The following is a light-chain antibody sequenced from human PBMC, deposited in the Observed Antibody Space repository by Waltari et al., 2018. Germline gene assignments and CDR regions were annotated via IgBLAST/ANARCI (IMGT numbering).Light chain of an antibody. CDR2: GAS. Sequence: DVQMTQSPSSVSASVGDRVTITCRASQDITTWIAWYQQKPGEAPKLLISGASDLYTGVPSRFSGSGFGTDFTLTISSLQPEDFATYFCQQANSFPYTFGQGTKLEIK. J-gene: IGKJ2*01. V-gene: IGKV1-12*01. CDR3: QQANSFPYT. CDR1: QDITTW.